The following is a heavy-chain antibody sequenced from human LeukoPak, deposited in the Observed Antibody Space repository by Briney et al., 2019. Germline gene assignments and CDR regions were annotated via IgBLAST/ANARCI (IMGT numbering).Heavy chain of an antibody. J-gene: IGHJ4*02. V-gene: IGHV3-21*01. CDR2: ISSSSSYI. CDR3: ASGTDYDFWSGYPPSFDY. D-gene: IGHD3-3*01. Sequence: GGSLRLSCAASGFTFSRYSMNWVRQAPGKGLEGVSSISSSSSYIYYADSVKGRFTISRDNAKNSLYLQMNSLRAEDTAVYYCASGTDYDFWSGYPPSFDYWGQGTLVTVSS. CDR1: GFTFSRYS.